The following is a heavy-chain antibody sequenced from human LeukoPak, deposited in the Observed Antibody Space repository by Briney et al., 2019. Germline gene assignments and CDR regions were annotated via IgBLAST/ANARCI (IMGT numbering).Heavy chain of an antibody. CDR2: INPNSGGT. Sequence: GASVKVSCKASGYTFTGYYMHWVRQAPGQGLEWMGWINPNSGGTNYAQKFQGRVTMTRDTSISTAYMELSRLRSDDTAVYYCARSRYCSSTSCYRNRSYYYMDVWGKGTTVTVSS. V-gene: IGHV1-2*02. CDR1: GYTFTGYY. D-gene: IGHD2-2*01. CDR3: ARSRYCSSTSCYRNRSYYYMDV. J-gene: IGHJ6*03.